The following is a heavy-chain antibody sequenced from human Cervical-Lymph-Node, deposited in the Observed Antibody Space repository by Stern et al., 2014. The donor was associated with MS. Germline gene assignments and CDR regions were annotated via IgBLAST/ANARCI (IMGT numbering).Heavy chain of an antibody. CDR1: GYTLTELS. D-gene: IGHD6-6*01. V-gene: IGHV1-24*01. CDR3: ATVFGNTTEQLVYYYYGMDV. CDR2: LDPEAGET. Sequence: VQLEESGAEVKKPGASVKVSCKVSGYTLTELSIHWVRQAPGKGLEWMGGLDPEAGETIYAERFQGRVTMTEDTSTETAYMELSSLRSEDTAVYYCATVFGNTTEQLVYYYYGMDVWGQGTTVTVSS. J-gene: IGHJ6*02.